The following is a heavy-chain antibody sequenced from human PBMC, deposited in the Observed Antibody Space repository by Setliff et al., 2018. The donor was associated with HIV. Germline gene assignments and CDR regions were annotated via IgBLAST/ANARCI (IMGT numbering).Heavy chain of an antibody. V-gene: IGHV4-39*01. CDR2: LSYRGTT. CDR3: ATNRPISPGYPGFFDS. Sequence: PAETLSLTCTVSGGSVSTSTYYWGWIRQPPGKGLEYIGTLSYRGTTHYNPSLKSRIALSIDSSKNQFSLNLHFVTATDSALYYCATNRPISPGYPGFFDSWGQGIVVTVSS. CDR1: GGSVSTSTYY. J-gene: IGHJ4*02. D-gene: IGHD3-9*01.